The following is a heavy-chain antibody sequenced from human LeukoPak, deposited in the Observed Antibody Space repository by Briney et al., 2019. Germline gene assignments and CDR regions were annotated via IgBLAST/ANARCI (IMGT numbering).Heavy chain of an antibody. CDR1: GGTFSSYT. D-gene: IGHD3-3*01. J-gene: IGHJ1*01. Sequence: SVKVSCKASGGTFSSYTISWVRQAPGQGLEWMGRIIPILGIANYAQKFQGRVTMTADKSTSTAYMELSSLRSEDTAVYYCARGEERITIFGVVTKYFQHWGQGTLVTVSS. CDR2: IIPILGIA. CDR3: ARGEERITIFGVVTKYFQH. V-gene: IGHV1-69*02.